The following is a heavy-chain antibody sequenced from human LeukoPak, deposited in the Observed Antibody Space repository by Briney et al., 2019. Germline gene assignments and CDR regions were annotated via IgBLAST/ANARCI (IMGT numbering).Heavy chain of an antibody. CDR1: GFTFSDST. V-gene: IGHV3-73*01. CDR2: IRNKADSYAT. Sequence: PGGSLKLSCAASGFTFSDSTMHWVRQASGEGLEWVGRIRNKADSYATAYAASVKGRFTISRDDSKNTASLQMNSLKTEDTAVYYCTRLSRFGSGTSDAFDIWGQGTMVTVSS. CDR3: TRLSRFGSGTSDAFDI. J-gene: IGHJ3*02. D-gene: IGHD3-10*01.